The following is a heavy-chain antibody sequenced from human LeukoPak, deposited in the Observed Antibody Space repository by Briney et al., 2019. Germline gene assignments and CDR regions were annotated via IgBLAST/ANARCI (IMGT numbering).Heavy chain of an antibody. CDR1: GFTFSSYS. CDR3: ARDPYGSGSYTY. J-gene: IGHJ4*02. CDR2: ISSSSSYI. V-gene: IGHV3-21*01. Sequence: GGSLRLSCAASGFTFSSYSMNWVRQAPGKGLEWVSSISSSSSYIYYADSVKGRFTISRDNAKNSLYLQMNSLRDEDTAVYYCARDPYGSGSYTYWGQGTLVTVSS. D-gene: IGHD3-10*01.